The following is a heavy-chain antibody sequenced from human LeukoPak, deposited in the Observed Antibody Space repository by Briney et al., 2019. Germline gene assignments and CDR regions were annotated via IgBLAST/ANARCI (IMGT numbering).Heavy chain of an antibody. CDR3: ARDHPDVEMATTIDY. D-gene: IGHD5-24*01. Sequence: GGSLRLSCAASGFTFSSYSMNWVRQAPGKGLEWVSSISSSSSYIYHADSVKGRFTISRDNAKNSLYLQMNSLRAEDTAVYYCARDHPDVEMATTIDYWGQGTLVTVSS. CDR2: ISSSSSYI. V-gene: IGHV3-21*01. J-gene: IGHJ4*02. CDR1: GFTFSSYS.